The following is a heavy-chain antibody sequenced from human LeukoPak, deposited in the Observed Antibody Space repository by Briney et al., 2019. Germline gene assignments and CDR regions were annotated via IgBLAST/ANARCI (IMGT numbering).Heavy chain of an antibody. CDR1: GFTFSSHA. CDR3: ARDRQGGNWGDFDF. V-gene: IGHV3-30-3*01. J-gene: IGHJ4*02. CDR2: ISYDGSNR. Sequence: GGSLRLSCAASGFTFSSHAMHWVRQAPGKGLEWEALISYDGSNRYYADSVKGRFTISRDNSRNTLYLQMNSLIAEDTAVYYCARDRQGGNWGDFDFWGQGTLVIVSS. D-gene: IGHD3-16*01.